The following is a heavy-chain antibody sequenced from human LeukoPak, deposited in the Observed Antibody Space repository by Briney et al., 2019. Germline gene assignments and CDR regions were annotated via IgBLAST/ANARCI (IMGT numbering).Heavy chain of an antibody. J-gene: IGHJ4*02. CDR1: GFIFSSYS. CDR2: ITGSGGNT. D-gene: IGHD2-8*01. CDR3: AKEYCSNSVCHSLDY. V-gene: IGHV3-23*01. Sequence: GGSLRLSCAASGFIFSSYSMSWVRQAPGMGLEWVSVITGSGGNTCYADSVKGRFTFSRDNSKNTLYLQMNSLRAEDTAVYYCAKEYCSNSVCHSLDYWGQGTLVTVSS.